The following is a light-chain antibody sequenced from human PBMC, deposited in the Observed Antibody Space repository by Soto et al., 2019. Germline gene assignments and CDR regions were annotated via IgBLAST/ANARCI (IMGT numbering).Light chain of an antibody. Sequence: VMTQSPGTLSLSPGEGATLSCRASQSVSTNFFAWYQQKPGQAPRLLIYGASTRATGIPDRFSGSGSGTDFTLTISRLEPEDFAVYYCQQYGRTSWTFGQGTKV. CDR1: QSVSTNF. CDR2: GAS. J-gene: IGKJ1*01. V-gene: IGKV3-20*01. CDR3: QQYGRTSWT.